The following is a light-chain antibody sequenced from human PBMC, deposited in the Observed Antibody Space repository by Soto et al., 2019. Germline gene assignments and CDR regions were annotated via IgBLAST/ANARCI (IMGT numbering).Light chain of an antibody. CDR2: GAS. Sequence: EIVLTQSPGTLSLSPGERATLSCMASQSVSSDYLAWYQQKPGQAPRLLIYGASTRATGIPARFSGSGSGTEFTLNISSLQSEDSAVYYCQQYNSWLWTFGQGTKVDI. J-gene: IGKJ1*01. CDR1: QSVSSDY. CDR3: QQYNSWLWT. V-gene: IGKV3-15*01.